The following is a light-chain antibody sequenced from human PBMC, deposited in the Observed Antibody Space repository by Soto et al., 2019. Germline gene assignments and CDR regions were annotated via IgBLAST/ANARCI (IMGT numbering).Light chain of an antibody. J-gene: IGKJ5*01. CDR2: GAS. CDR3: QQYNAWHQIT. Sequence: EIVMTQSPGTLSVSPGERATLSCRASQSISTNVGWYQQRPGQAPRLLIYGASTRATGIPARFSGSGSGTEFTLTISRLESEDSAVSYCQQYNAWHQITFGQGTRLEIK. CDR1: QSISTN. V-gene: IGKV3-15*01.